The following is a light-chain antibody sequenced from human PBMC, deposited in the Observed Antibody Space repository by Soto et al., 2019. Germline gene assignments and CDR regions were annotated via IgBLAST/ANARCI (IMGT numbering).Light chain of an antibody. V-gene: IGLV2-14*01. J-gene: IGLJ2*01. CDR3: SSYTSSSPLV. Sequence: QSALTQPASVSGSPGPSITISCTGTSSDVAGYNYVSWYQQHPGKAPKLMIYEVSNRPSGVSNRFSGSKSGNTASLTISGLQAEDEADYYCSSYTSSSPLVFGGGTKLTVL. CDR1: SSDVAGYNY. CDR2: EVS.